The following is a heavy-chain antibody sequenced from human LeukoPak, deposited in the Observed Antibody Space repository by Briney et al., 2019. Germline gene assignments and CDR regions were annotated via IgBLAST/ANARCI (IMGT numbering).Heavy chain of an antibody. V-gene: IGHV3-23*01. J-gene: IGHJ6*02. CDR3: AREAFGEFDYYYYYGMDV. CDR1: GFTFSSYA. D-gene: IGHD3-10*01. CDR2: ISASGGST. Sequence: GGSLRLSCAASGFTFSSYAMSWVRQAPGKGLEWVSAISASGGSTNNADSVKGRFTISRDNSKSILYLQMNSLRAEDTAVYYCAREAFGEFDYYYYYGMDVWGQGTTVTVSS.